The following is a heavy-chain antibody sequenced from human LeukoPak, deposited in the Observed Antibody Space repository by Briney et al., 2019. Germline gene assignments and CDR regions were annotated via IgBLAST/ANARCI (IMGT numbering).Heavy chain of an antibody. J-gene: IGHJ4*02. CDR3: ARGPPNWGYDY. CDR2: MSPNSGDT. Sequence: GASVTVSCTASGYTFTSYDFNWVRQATGQRPEWMGWMSPNSGDTGYAQKFQDRVTMTRNTSISTAYMELSSLRSDDTVVYYCARGPPNWGYDYWGPGTLVTVSS. D-gene: IGHD7-27*01. V-gene: IGHV1-8*01. CDR1: GYTFTSYD.